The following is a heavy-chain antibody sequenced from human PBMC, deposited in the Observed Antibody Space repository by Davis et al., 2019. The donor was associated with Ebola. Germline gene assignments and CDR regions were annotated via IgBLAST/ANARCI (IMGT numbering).Heavy chain of an antibody. CDR3: AHIAVAGRDGNWFDP. V-gene: IGHV3-30-3*01. Sequence: PGGSLRLSCAASGFTFSSYAMHWVRQAPGKELEWVAVISYDGSNKYYADSVKGRFTISRDNAKNSLYLQMNSLRDEDTAVYYCAHIAVAGRDGNWFDPWGQGTLVTVSS. CDR1: GFTFSSYA. J-gene: IGHJ5*02. CDR2: ISYDGSNK. D-gene: IGHD6-19*01.